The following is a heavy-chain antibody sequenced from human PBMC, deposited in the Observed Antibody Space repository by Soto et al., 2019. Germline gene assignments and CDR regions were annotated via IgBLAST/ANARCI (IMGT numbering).Heavy chain of an antibody. CDR3: AREPAANNNWFDP. D-gene: IGHD2-2*01. V-gene: IGHV3-7*01. Sequence: EVQLVESGGGLVQPGGSLRLSCAASGFTFSSYWMSWVCQAPGKGLEWVANIKQDGSEKYYVDSVKGRFTISRDNAKNSLYLQINSLRAEDTAVYYCAREPAANNNWFDPWGQGTLVTVSS. CDR1: GFTFSSYW. J-gene: IGHJ5*02. CDR2: IKQDGSEK.